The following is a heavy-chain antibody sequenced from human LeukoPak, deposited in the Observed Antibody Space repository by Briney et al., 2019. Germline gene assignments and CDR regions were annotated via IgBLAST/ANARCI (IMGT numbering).Heavy chain of an antibody. CDR2: IYYSGST. V-gene: IGHV4-59*08. D-gene: IGHD6-19*01. Sequence: SETLSLTCTISGGSISTYYWSWIRQPPGKGLEWIGYIYYSGSTNYNASLMSRLTISVDTSKNQFSLKLSSVTAADTAVYYCARLIAVAGTYRGHFDYWGQGALVTVSS. CDR1: GGSISTYY. J-gene: IGHJ4*02. CDR3: ARLIAVAGTYRGHFDY.